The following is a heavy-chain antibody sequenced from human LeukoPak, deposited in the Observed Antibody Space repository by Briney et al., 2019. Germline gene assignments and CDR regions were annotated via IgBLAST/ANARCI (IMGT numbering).Heavy chain of an antibody. D-gene: IGHD4-11*01. J-gene: IGHJ5*02. CDR1: GGSISGSSYY. V-gene: IGHV4-61*05. CDR3: ARGKGATTANWFDP. CDR2: IYYSGST. Sequence: SETLSLTCTVSGGSISGSSYYWGWIRQPPGKGLEWIGYIYYSGSTNYNPSLKSRVTISVDTSKNQFSLKLSSVTAADTAVYYCARGKGATTANWFDPWGQGTLVTVSS.